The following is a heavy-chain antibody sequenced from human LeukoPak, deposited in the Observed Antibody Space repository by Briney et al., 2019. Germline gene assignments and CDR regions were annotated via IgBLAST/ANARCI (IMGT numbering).Heavy chain of an antibody. CDR3: AKGHDYSFGEFDY. J-gene: IGHJ4*02. V-gene: IGHV4-34*01. Sequence: SETLSLTCAVYGGSFSGYYWSWIRQPPGKGLEWIGEINHSGSTNYNPSLKSRVTISVDTSKNQFSLKLSSVTAADTAVYYCAKGHDYSFGEFDYWGQGTLVTVSS. CDR1: GGSFSGYY. CDR2: INHSGST. D-gene: IGHD4-11*01.